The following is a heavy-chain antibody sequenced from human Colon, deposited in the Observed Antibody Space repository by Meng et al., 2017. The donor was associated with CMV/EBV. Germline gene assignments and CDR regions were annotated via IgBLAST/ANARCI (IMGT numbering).Heavy chain of an antibody. CDR3: ARGADYESTGYFFDY. CDR2: NYYSGTI. J-gene: IGHJ4*02. Sequence: DSISSGGYYWSWVRPHPGKGLEWIGYNYYSGTIYYNPSLNSRVSISIDTSKNQFSLKLSSVTAADTAIYYCARGADYESTGYFFDYWGQGTLVTVSS. V-gene: IGHV4-31*02. CDR1: DSISSGGYY. D-gene: IGHD3-22*01.